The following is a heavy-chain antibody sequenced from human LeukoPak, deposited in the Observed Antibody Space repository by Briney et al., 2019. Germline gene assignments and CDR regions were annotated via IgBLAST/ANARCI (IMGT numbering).Heavy chain of an antibody. V-gene: IGHV3-30*02. CDR3: ARVGRSSGYLYYYYYMDV. CDR2: IRYDGSNK. D-gene: IGHD3-22*01. CDR1: GFTFSSYG. Sequence: PGGSLRLSCAASGFTFSSYGMHWVRQAPGKGLEWVAFIRYDGSNKYYADSVKGRFTISRDNAKNSLYLQMNSLRAEDTAVYYCARVGRSSGYLYYYYYMDVWGKGTTVTVSS. J-gene: IGHJ6*03.